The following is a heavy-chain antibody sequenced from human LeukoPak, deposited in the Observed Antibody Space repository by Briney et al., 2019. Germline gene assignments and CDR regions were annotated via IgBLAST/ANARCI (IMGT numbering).Heavy chain of an antibody. CDR1: GGSISSYY. CDR2: IYTSGST. V-gene: IGHV4-4*07. Sequence: NPSETLSLTCTVSGGSISSYYWSWIRQPAGKGLECIGRIYTSGSTDYNPSLKSRVTMSVDTSKNQFSLKLSSVTAADTAVYYCARIFYGDYRAGEAFDIWGQGTMVTVSS. J-gene: IGHJ3*02. D-gene: IGHD4-17*01. CDR3: ARIFYGDYRAGEAFDI.